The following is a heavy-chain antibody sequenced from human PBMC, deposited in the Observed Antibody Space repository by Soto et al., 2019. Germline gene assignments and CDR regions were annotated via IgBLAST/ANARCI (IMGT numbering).Heavy chain of an antibody. CDR2: IYYSGGT. CDR1: SASIRGTGYH. CDR3: ASGLSGYYGQEYFRY. J-gene: IGHJ1*01. V-gene: IGHV4-31*03. D-gene: IGHD3-9*01. Sequence: QVQLQESGPGLVKPSQTLSLICTVSSASIRGTGYHWSWIRHHPGKGLEWIGYIYYSGGTNYNPSLESRVTISADTSKNQFSLKLTSVTAADTAVYYWASGLSGYYGQEYFRYWGQGTLVTVSS.